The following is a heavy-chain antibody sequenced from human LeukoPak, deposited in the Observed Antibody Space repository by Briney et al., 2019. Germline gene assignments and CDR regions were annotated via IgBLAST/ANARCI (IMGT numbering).Heavy chain of an antibody. J-gene: IGHJ5*02. V-gene: IGHV1-2*02. Sequence: ASVKVSCTASGYTFTGYYMHWVRQAPGQGLEWMGWINPNSGGTNYAQKFQGRVTMTRDTSISTAYMELSRLRSDDTAVYYCARGDCSSTSCYGFDPWGQGTLVTVSS. D-gene: IGHD2-2*01. CDR2: INPNSGGT. CDR3: ARGDCSSTSCYGFDP. CDR1: GYTFTGYY.